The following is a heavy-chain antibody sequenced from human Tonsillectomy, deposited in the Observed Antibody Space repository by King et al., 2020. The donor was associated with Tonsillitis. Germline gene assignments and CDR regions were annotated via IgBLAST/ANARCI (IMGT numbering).Heavy chain of an antibody. CDR1: GGTFSSYP. J-gene: IGHJ4*02. Sequence: QVQLVQSGTEVKKPGSSVKVSCQVSGGTFSSYPLNWVRQAPGHGLEWIGGIVPIFGTSHYAQKFQGRVTITADADTSIAYLELSSLRSEDSAVYYCARPGGVRSTAGYDYWGQGTLITVSS. CDR2: IVPIFGTS. D-gene: IGHD3-10*01. CDR3: ARPGGVRSTAGYDY. V-gene: IGHV1-69*01.